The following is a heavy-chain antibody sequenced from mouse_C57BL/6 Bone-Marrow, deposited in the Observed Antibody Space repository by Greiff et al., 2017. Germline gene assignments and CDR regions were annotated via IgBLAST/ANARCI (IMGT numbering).Heavy chain of an antibody. CDR3: ARGYYVEGAMDD. Sequence: QVQLKQPGAELVKPGASVKMSCKASGYTFTSYWITWVKQRPGQGLEWIGDIYPGSGSTNYNEKFKSKATLTVDTSSSTAYMQLSSLTSEDSAVYSCARGYYVEGAMDDWGQGTSVTVSS. V-gene: IGHV1-55*01. D-gene: IGHD2-3*01. J-gene: IGHJ4*01. CDR2: IYPGSGST. CDR1: GYTFTSYW.